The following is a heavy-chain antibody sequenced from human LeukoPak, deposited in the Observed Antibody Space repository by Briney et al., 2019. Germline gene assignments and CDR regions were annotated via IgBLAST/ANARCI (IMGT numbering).Heavy chain of an antibody. D-gene: IGHD6-13*01. CDR1: GGSIYSSSYH. CDR2: IYYSGTI. V-gene: IGHV4-39*01. Sequence: SETLSLTCTVSGGSIYSSSYHWGWIRQPPGKGLEWIGSIYYSGTIYYNPSLKSRVTISVDTSKNQFSLKLSSVTAADTAVYYCARHSARASSIWYCFGPWGQGTLVTVSS. CDR3: ARHSARASSIWYCFGP. J-gene: IGHJ5*02.